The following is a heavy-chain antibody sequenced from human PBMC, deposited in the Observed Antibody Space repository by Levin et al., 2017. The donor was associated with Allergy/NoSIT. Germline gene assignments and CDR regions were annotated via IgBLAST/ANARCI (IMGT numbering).Heavy chain of an antibody. V-gene: IGHV3-23*01. CDR2: ISGSGGST. CDR1: GFTFSSYA. Sequence: PGGSLRLSCAASGFTFSSYAMSWVRQAPGKGLEWVSAISGSGGSTYYADSVKGRFTISRDISKNTLYLQMNSLRAEDTAVYYCAKGIKGFGELFAFDYWGQGTLVTVSS. D-gene: IGHD3-10*01. J-gene: IGHJ4*02. CDR3: AKGIKGFGELFAFDY.